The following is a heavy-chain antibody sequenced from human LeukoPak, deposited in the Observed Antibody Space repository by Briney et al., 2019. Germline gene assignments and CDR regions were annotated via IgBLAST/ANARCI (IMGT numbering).Heavy chain of an antibody. Sequence: GGSLRLSCAASGFTFSSYAMHWVRQAPGKGLEWVAVISYDGSNKYYADSVKGRFTISRDNSENSLYLQMDSLTAEDTAVYYCTRKGSQWDFLVDYWGQGTRVAVSP. D-gene: IGHD2/OR15-2a*01. J-gene: IGHJ4*02. CDR1: GFTFSSYA. V-gene: IGHV3-30*04. CDR3: TRKGSQWDFLVDY. CDR2: ISYDGSNK.